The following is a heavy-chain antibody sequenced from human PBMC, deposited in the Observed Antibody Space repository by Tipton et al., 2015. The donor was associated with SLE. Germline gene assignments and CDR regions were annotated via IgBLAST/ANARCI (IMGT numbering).Heavy chain of an antibody. V-gene: IGHV3-53*04. D-gene: IGHD1-1*01. Sequence: SLRLSCAASGFSVSTNFMSWVRQAPGKGLEWVSLIYGGVDTTYADSVKGRFTVSSHSSRNTLSLQMNRLRTEDTAVYYCARELRGTTYDYFDFWGQGILVTVSS. CDR1: GFSVSTNF. CDR2: IYGGVDT. J-gene: IGHJ4*02. CDR3: ARELRGTTYDYFDF.